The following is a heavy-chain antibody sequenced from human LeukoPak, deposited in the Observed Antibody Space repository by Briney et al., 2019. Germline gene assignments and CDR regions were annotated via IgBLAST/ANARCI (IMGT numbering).Heavy chain of an antibody. J-gene: IGHJ6*03. V-gene: IGHV1-69*05. CDR2: IIPIFGTA. CDR3: ARASVAVAAELGYYYMDV. D-gene: IGHD2-15*01. CDR1: GGTFSSYA. Sequence: SVKVSCKASGGTFSSYAISWVRQAPGQGLEWMGGIIPIFGTANYAQKFQGRVTITTDESTSTAYMELSSLRSEDTAVYYCARASVAVAAELGYYYMDVWGKGTTVTVSS.